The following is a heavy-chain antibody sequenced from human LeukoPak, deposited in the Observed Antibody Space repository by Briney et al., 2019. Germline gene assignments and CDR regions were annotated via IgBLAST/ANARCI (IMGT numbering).Heavy chain of an antibody. CDR2: INPNSGGT. CDR1: GYSFTDYY. D-gene: IGHD6-13*01. Sequence: ASVKVSCKASGYSFTDYYMHWVRQAPGQGLEWMGWINPNSGGTNYAQKFQGRVTMTRDTSISTAYMELSRLRSDDTAVYYCARVEYNYSRDWFDPWGQGTLVTVSS. V-gene: IGHV1-2*02. CDR3: ARVEYNYSRDWFDP. J-gene: IGHJ5*02.